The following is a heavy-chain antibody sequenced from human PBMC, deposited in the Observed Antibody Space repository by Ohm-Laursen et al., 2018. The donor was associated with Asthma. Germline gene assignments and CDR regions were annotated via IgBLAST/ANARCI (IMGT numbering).Heavy chain of an antibody. Sequence: PGTLSLTCVLSGGSINNYWWSWVRQPPGKGLEWIGEFSHSGAASFNPSLTSRVTISLDKSKTHFSLELTSVTAADTAVYYCARSTGWYRLDLWGQGTLVTVSS. CDR2: FSHSGAA. CDR3: ARSTGWYRLDL. CDR1: GGSINNYW. J-gene: IGHJ5*02. V-gene: IGHV4-4*03. D-gene: IGHD6-19*01.